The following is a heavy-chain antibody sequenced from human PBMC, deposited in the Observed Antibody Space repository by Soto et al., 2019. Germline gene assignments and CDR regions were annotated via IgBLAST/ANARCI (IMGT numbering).Heavy chain of an antibody. CDR1: GGTFSNYP. V-gene: IGHV1-69*01. Sequence: VQLVHSGAEVKKPGSSVQVSCKASGGTFSNYPFIWVRQAPGQGLDWMGGISPIFGTTDYGQRFQGRVTITADQSTNTAYMELSSLRSDDTAVYYCARGLYCGGGCYSHFDYWGQGTLVTVSS. CDR3: ARGLYCGGGCYSHFDY. CDR2: ISPIFGTT. J-gene: IGHJ4*02. D-gene: IGHD2-21*02.